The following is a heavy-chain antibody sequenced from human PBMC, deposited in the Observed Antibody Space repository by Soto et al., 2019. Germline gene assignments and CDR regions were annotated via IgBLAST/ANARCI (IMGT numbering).Heavy chain of an antibody. CDR1: GHSISSGYY. D-gene: IGHD3-10*01. J-gene: IGHJ4*02. Sequence: QVQLQESGPGLVKPSETLSLTCAVSGHSISSGYYWGWIRQPPGKGLEWIGSFYHSGSTYYNPSLKSRVTISVDTSKNQFSLKLISVTAADPAVYYCARGEYYGSGNYFDYWGQGTLVTVSS. CDR2: FYHSGST. V-gene: IGHV4-38-2*01. CDR3: ARGEYYGSGNYFDY.